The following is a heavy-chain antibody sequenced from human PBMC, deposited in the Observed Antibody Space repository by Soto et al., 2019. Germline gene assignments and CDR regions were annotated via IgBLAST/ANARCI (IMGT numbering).Heavy chain of an antibody. J-gene: IGHJ6*02. CDR2: IIPIFGTA. D-gene: IGHD2-15*01. CDR3: ARPVVVVAATRMEGYYYYGMDV. V-gene: IGHV1-69*13. Sequence: SVKVSCKASGGTFSSYAISWVRQAPGQGLEWMGGIIPIFGTANYAQKFQGRVTITADESTSTAYMELSSLRSEDTAVYYCARPVVVVAATRMEGYYYYGMDVCGQGTTVTVSS. CDR1: GGTFSSYA.